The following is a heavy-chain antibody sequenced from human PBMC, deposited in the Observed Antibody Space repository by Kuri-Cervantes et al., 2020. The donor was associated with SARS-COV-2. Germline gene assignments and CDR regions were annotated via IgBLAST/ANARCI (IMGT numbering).Heavy chain of an antibody. Sequence: GGSLRLSCAASGSTFSSYGMHWVRQAPGKGLEWVAFIRYDGSNKYYADSVKGRFTISRDNSKNTLYLQMNSLRAEDTAVYYCAKGAAEGGSGWLFDYWGQGTLVTVSS. V-gene: IGHV3-30*02. CDR2: IRYDGSNK. CDR3: AKGAAEGGSGWLFDY. CDR1: GSTFSSYG. D-gene: IGHD6-19*01. J-gene: IGHJ4*02.